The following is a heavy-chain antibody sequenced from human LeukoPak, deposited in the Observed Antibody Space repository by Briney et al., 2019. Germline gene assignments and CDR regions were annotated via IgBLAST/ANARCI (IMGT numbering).Heavy chain of an antibody. V-gene: IGHV4-34*01. CDR1: GGSFSGYY. CDR2: INHSGCT. D-gene: IGHD2-21*02. J-gene: IGHJ4*02. CDR3: AVKVTAFDY. Sequence: SETLSLTCAVYGGSFSGYYWSWIRQPPGKGLEWIGEINHSGCTNYNPSLKSRVTISVDTSKNQFSLKLSSVTAADTAVYYCAVKVTAFDYWGQGTLVTVSS.